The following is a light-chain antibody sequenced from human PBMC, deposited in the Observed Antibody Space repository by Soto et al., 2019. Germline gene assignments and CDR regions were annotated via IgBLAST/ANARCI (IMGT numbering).Light chain of an antibody. V-gene: IGKV3-20*01. CDR2: GAS. Sequence: EIVLTQSPGTLSLSPGERATLSCRASQSVSSSYLAWYQQKPGQAPRLLIYGASSRATGIPDRFSGSGSGTDFTLTISRLEPEDFAVYYCQQYGSSSFTFGRGTKVDI. CDR1: QSVSSSY. J-gene: IGKJ3*01. CDR3: QQYGSSSFT.